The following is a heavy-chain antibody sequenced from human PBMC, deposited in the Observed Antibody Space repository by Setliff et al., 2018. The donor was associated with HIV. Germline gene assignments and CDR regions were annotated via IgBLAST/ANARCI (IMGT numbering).Heavy chain of an antibody. D-gene: IGHD1-26*01. Sequence: SETLSLTCAVYGESFTDYFWTWIRQSPGKGLEWLGEINHSGSTNQNPSLKSRFIVSVDTSKNQFSLRLNSATAADTAVYYCARGREVKRDTYYDYFYMDVWSRGTAVTVSS. V-gene: IGHV4-34*01. CDR3: ARGREVKRDTYYDYFYMDV. J-gene: IGHJ6*03. CDR1: GESFTDYF. CDR2: INHSGST.